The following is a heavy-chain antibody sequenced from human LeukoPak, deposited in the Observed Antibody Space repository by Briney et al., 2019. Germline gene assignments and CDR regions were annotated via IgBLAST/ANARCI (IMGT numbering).Heavy chain of an antibody. V-gene: IGHV3-20*04. J-gene: IGHJ4*02. Sequence: GGSLRLSCAASGFTFDDYGMSWVRQAPGKGLEWFSGINWNGGSTGYADSVKGRFTISRDNAKNSLYLQMNSLRAEDTAVYYCARDSTRYCSSTSCYTIAYWGQGTLVTVSS. CDR2: INWNGGST. CDR3: ARDSTRYCSSTSCYTIAY. D-gene: IGHD2-2*02. CDR1: GFTFDDYG.